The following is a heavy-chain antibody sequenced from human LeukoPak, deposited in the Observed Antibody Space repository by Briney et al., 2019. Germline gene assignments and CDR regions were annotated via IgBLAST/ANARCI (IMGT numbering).Heavy chain of an antibody. J-gene: IGHJ6*03. CDR1: GYTFTGYY. V-gene: IGHV1-2*02. Sequence: ASVKVSCKASGYTFTGYYMHWVRQAPGQGLEWMGWVNPNSGGTNYAQKFQGRVTMTRDTSISTAYMELSRLRSDDTAVYYCARDYTPYYYYYYMDVWGKGTTVTVSS. CDR2: VNPNSGGT. D-gene: IGHD4-11*01. CDR3: ARDYTPYYYYYYMDV.